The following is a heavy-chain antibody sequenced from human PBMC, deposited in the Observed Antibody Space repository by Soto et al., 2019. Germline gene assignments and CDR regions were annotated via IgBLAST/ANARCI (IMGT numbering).Heavy chain of an antibody. CDR3: AKVSRKGSAIDFDY. J-gene: IGHJ4*02. V-gene: IGHV1-8*01. Sequence: QVQLVQSGAELKKPGASVKVSCKASGYTFSNYDMNWVRQATGQGPEWIGWVNPNNGDTGYAQKFQGRVTLTTDISTTTAYMVQTSLLSEDTAIYYCAKVSRKGSAIDFDYCGQGTLITVSS. D-gene: IGHD3-10*01. CDR1: GYTFSNYD. CDR2: VNPNNGDT.